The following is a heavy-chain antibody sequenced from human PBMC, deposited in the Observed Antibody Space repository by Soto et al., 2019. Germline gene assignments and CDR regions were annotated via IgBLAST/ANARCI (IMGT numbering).Heavy chain of an antibody. CDR2: IKSRSGGGTT. V-gene: IGHV3-15*07. CDR1: GFANFSKAW. D-gene: IGHD3-10*01. Sequence: EVQLVESRGGFVEPGGSLRLSCEASGFANFSKAWMYWVRQAPGKGLEWVGHIKSRSGGGTTGYAAPVQGRFSISRDDSANTLFLQMNSLKVEDTAFYYCTTGVYWGQGTLVTVSS. J-gene: IGHJ4*02. CDR3: TTGVY.